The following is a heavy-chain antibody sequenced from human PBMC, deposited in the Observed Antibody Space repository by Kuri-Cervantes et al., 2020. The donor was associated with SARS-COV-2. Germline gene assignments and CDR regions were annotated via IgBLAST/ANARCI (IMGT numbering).Heavy chain of an antibody. CDR1: GGSISSYY. CDR3: ARDEASSGAIDI. J-gene: IGHJ3*02. D-gene: IGHD3-10*01. Sequence: SETLSLTCTVSGGSISSYYWSWIRQPPGKGLEWIGYIYYSWSTNYNPSLKSRVTISVDTSKNQFSLKLSSVTAADTAVYYCARDEASSGAIDIWGQGTMVTVSS. CDR2: IYYSWST. V-gene: IGHV4-59*01.